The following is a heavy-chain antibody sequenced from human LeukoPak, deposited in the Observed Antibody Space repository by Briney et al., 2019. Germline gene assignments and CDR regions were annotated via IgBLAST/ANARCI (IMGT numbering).Heavy chain of an antibody. D-gene: IGHD3-22*01. J-gene: IGHJ4*02. Sequence: GGSLRLSCAACGFTFSSYWMSWVRQAPGKGLEWVANIKQDGSEKYYVDSVKGRFTISRDNAKNSLYLQMNSLRAEDTAVYYCARVPVLVTYYYDSIGYYFDYWGQGTLVTVSS. CDR2: IKQDGSEK. CDR1: GFTFSSYW. CDR3: ARVPVLVTYYYDSIGYYFDY. V-gene: IGHV3-7*01.